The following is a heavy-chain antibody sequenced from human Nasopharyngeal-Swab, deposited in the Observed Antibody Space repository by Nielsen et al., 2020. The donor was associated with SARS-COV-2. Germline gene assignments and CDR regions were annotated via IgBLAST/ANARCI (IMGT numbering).Heavy chain of an antibody. V-gene: IGHV3-33*01. Sequence: WIRQPPGKGLEWVAVIWYDGGNKYYADSVKGRFTISRDNSKNTLYLQMNSLRAEDTAVYYCARDQGYYDFWSGYPGGMDVWGQGTTVTVSS. J-gene: IGHJ6*02. CDR3: ARDQGYYDFWSGYPGGMDV. CDR2: IWYDGGNK. D-gene: IGHD3-3*01.